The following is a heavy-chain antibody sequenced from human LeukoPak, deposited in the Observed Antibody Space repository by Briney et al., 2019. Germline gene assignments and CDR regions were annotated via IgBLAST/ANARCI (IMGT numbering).Heavy chain of an antibody. J-gene: IGHJ6*02. CDR2: IIPIFGTA. Sequence: ASVNVSCKASGGTFSSYAISWVRQAPGQGLEWMGGIIPIFGTANYAQKFQGRVTITADESTSTAYMELSSLRSEDTAVYCCAGVAGGWGLLWYGMDGWGQGTTVTVSS. CDR3: AGVAGGWGLLWYGMDG. V-gene: IGHV1-69*13. D-gene: IGHD1-26*01. CDR1: GGTFSSYA.